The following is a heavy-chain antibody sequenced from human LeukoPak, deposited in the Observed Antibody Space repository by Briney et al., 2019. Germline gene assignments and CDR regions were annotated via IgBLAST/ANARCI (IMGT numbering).Heavy chain of an antibody. CDR1: GFTFDDYG. CDR2: INWNGGST. J-gene: IGHJ4*02. D-gene: IGHD2-2*01. Sequence: SGGSLRLSRAASGFTFDDYGMSWVRQAPGKGLEWVSGINWNGGSTGYADSVKGRFTISRDNAKNSLYLQMNSLRAEDTALYYCARARGYCSSTSCSFDYWGQGTLVTVSS. V-gene: IGHV3-20*04. CDR3: ARARGYCSSTSCSFDY.